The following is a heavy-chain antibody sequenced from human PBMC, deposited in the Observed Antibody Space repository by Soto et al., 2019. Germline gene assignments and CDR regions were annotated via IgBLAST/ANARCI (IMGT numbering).Heavy chain of an antibody. CDR2: ISWDGGST. J-gene: IGHJ6*02. CDR1: GFTFDDYT. D-gene: IGHD5-12*01. V-gene: IGHV3-43*01. CDR3: YAQSDGYNGDYYYGMDV. Sequence: GGSLRLSCAASGFTFDDYTMHWVRQAPGKGLEWVSLISWDGGSTYYADSVKGRFTISRDNSKNSLYLQMNSLRTEDTALYYCYAQSDGYNGDYYYGMDVWGQGTTVTVSS.